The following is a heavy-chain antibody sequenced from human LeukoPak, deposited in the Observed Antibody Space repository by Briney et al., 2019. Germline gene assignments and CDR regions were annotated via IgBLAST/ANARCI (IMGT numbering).Heavy chain of an antibody. V-gene: IGHV3-74*03. J-gene: IGHJ4*02. D-gene: IGHD3-9*01. CDR2: IKSDGSST. CDR1: GFTFNSYW. CDR3: ARDLQSRY. Sequence: GGSLRLSCAASGFTFNSYWMHWVRQAPGKGLVWVSRIKSDGSSTTYADSVKGRFTISRDNAKNTLYLQMNSLRVEDTAVYYCARDLQSRYWGQGTLVTVSS.